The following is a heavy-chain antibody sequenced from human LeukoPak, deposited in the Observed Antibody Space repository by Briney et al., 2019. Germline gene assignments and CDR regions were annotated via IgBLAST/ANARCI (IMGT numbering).Heavy chain of an antibody. J-gene: IGHJ1*01. CDR3: AIRRYYDGSGYLE. V-gene: IGHV4-39*01. Sequence: SETLSLTCSVSGDSVSRSDSYWDWIRQPPGKGLEWIGTIYYSGRTYYSPSLKSRVTMSVDPSNNQFSLNLRSVTAADTAVYYCAIRRYYDGSGYLEWGQGTLLSVSS. CDR1: GDSVSRSDSY. CDR2: IYYSGRT. D-gene: IGHD3-22*01.